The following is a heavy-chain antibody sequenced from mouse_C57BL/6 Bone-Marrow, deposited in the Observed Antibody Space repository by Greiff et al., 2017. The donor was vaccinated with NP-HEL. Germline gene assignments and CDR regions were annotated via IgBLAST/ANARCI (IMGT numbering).Heavy chain of an antibody. CDR2: IDPETGGT. CDR3: TTPSITTVLEDWYFDV. CDR1: GYTFTDYE. D-gene: IGHD1-1*01. J-gene: IGHJ1*03. V-gene: IGHV1-15*01. Sequence: QVQLQQSGAELVRPGASVTLSCKASGYTFTDYEMHWVKQTPVHGLEWIGAIDPETGGTAYNQKFKGKAILTADKSSSTAYMELRSLTSEDSAVYYCTTPSITTVLEDWYFDVWGTGTTVTVSS.